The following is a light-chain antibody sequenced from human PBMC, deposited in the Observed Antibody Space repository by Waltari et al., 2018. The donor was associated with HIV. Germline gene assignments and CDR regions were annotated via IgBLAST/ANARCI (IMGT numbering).Light chain of an antibody. Sequence: SYELTQPPSVSVSPGQTARITCSGDALARKYAYWYRQKSGQAPVLVIYDDSKRPSEFPGRFSGSSSGTTASMTISGALVEDEADYYCFSADSSGAYGLFGAGTKLTVL. J-gene: IGLJ2*01. CDR2: DDS. V-gene: IGLV3-10*01. CDR3: FSADSSGAYGL. CDR1: ALARKY.